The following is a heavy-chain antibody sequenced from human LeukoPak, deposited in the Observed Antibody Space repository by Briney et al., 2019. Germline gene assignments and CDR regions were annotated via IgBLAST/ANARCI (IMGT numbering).Heavy chain of an antibody. CDR2: IYYSGST. Sequence: SETLSLTCTVSGGSISSSSYYWGWIRQPPGTGLEWIGSIYYSGSTYYNPSLKSRVTISVDTSKNQFSLKLSSVTAADTAVYYCARRSVAYSYDSSGYSPVYYFDYWGQGTLVTVSS. V-gene: IGHV4-39*07. J-gene: IGHJ4*02. D-gene: IGHD3-22*01. CDR3: ARRSVAYSYDSSGYSPVYYFDY. CDR1: GGSISSSSYY.